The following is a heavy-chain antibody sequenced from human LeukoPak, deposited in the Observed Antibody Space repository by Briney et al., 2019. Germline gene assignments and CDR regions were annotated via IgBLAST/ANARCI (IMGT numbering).Heavy chain of an antibody. CDR3: ARTRYCSGGSCYSYYFDY. CDR2: INPNSGGT. CDR1: GYTFTGYY. V-gene: IGHV1-2*06. J-gene: IGHJ4*02. D-gene: IGHD2-15*01. Sequence: GASVKVSCKASGYTFTGYYMHWVRQAPGQGLKWMGRINPNSGGTNYAQKFQGRVTMTRDTSISTAYMELSRLRSDDTAVYYCARTRYCSGGSCYSYYFDYWGQGTLVTVSS.